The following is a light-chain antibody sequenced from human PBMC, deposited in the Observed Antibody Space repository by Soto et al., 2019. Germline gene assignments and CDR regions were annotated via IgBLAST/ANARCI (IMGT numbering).Light chain of an antibody. CDR1: QTISSW. V-gene: IGKV1-5*03. CDR2: KAS. CDR3: QHYNSYSEA. Sequence: DIQMSRSPSTLSGSVVERVTITCRASQTISSWLAWYQQKPGKAPKLLIYKASTLKSGVPSRFSGSGSGTEFTLTISSLQPDDFATYYCQHYNSYSEAFGQGTKVDI. J-gene: IGKJ1*01.